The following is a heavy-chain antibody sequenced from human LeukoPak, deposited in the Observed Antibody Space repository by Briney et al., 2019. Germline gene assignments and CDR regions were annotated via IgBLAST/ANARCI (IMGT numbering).Heavy chain of an antibody. CDR1: GFTVNNYN. J-gene: IGHJ4*02. V-gene: IGHV3-48*02. CDR3: ARDPTLSY. Sequence: AGGSLRLSCAASGFTVNNYNMNWVRQAPGKGPEWVSSITTSGRTTYYADSVRGRFTISKDSAENSLYLQMNSLRDEDTAVYYCARDPTLSYWGQGTWVTVSA. CDR2: ITTSGRTT.